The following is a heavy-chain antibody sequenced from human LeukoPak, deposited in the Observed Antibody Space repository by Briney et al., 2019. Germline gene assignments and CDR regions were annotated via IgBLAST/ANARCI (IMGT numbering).Heavy chain of an antibody. D-gene: IGHD4-17*01. V-gene: IGHV3-73*01. Sequence: GGSLRLSCAASGFTFSSYWMSWVRQASGKGLEWVGRIRSKANSYATAYAASVKGRFTISRDDSKNTAYLQMNSLKTEDTAVYYCTRKDTVTTGFDYWGQGTLVTVSS. CDR1: GFTFSSYW. CDR3: TRKDTVTTGFDY. J-gene: IGHJ4*02. CDR2: IRSKANSYAT.